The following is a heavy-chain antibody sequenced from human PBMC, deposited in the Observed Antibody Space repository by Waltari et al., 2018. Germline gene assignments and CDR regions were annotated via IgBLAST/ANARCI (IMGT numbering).Heavy chain of an antibody. Sequence: EVQLVESGGGLIQPGGSLRLSCAASGFTVSSNYMSWVRQAPGKVLEWVSVIYSGGSTYYADSVKGRFTISRDNSKNTLYLQMNSLRAEDTAVYYCARPISSSSRDDIWGQGTMVTVSS. CDR1: GFTVSSNY. CDR3: ARPISSSSRDDI. V-gene: IGHV3-53*01. J-gene: IGHJ3*02. CDR2: IYSGGST. D-gene: IGHD6-6*01.